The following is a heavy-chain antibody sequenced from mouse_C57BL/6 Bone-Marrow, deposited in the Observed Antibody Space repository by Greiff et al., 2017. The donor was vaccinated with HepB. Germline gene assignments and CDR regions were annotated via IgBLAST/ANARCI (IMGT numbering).Heavy chain of an antibody. CDR1: GFTFSSYA. Sequence: EVQLVESGGGLVKPGGSLKLSCAASGFTFSSYAMSWVRQTPEKRLEWVATISDGGSYTYYPDNVKGRFTISRDNAKNNLYLQMSHLKSDDTAMYYCARDHFLMITTPWYFDVWGTGTTVTVSS. CDR2: ISDGGSYT. D-gene: IGHD2-4*01. CDR3: ARDHFLMITTPWYFDV. V-gene: IGHV5-4*01. J-gene: IGHJ1*03.